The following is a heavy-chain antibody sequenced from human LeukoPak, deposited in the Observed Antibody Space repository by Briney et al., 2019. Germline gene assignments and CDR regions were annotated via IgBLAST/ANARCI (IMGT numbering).Heavy chain of an antibody. D-gene: IGHD3-22*01. CDR3: ARVDSSGYYLFDY. J-gene: IGHJ4*02. CDR2: IYYSGST. CDR1: GCSISSYY. V-gene: IGHV4-59*01. Sequence: SETLSLTCTVSGCSISSYYWSSIRQPPGKGLKWIGYIYYSGSTNYNPSLKSRVTISVDTSKNQFSLKLSSVTAADTAVYYCARVDSSGYYLFDYWGQGTLVTVSS.